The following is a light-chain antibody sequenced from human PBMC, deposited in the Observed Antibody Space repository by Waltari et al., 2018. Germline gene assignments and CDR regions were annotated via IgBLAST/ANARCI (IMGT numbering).Light chain of an antibody. J-gene: IGKJ1*01. CDR3: QQYDSPPWT. CDR2: GAS. CDR1: QSVSSNY. V-gene: IGKV3-20*01. Sequence: TLSCRASQSVSSNYLAWYQQKPGQAPRLLIYGASNRATGIPDRFSGSGSGTDFTLIITRLEPEDFAVYYCQQYDSPPWTFGQGTNVDIK.